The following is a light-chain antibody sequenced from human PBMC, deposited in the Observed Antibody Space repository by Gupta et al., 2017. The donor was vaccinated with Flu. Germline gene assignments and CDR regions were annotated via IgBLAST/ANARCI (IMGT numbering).Light chain of an antibody. Sequence: TISCTGSSSDIGAGHDVHWYQQLPGPAPKLLIFDNNNRPSGVPARFSGSNSGASASLALSGRQAEDEADYYCLSSHSSPSARGGFGAGTTLTVL. CDR1: SSDIGAGHD. CDR2: DNN. CDR3: LSSHSSPSARGG. V-gene: IGLV1-40*03. J-gene: IGLJ1*01.